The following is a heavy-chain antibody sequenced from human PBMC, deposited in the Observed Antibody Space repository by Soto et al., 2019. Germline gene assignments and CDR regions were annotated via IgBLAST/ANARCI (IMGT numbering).Heavy chain of an antibody. D-gene: IGHD3-16*01. V-gene: IGHV4-59*08. Sequence: QVQLQESGPGLVKPSETLSLSCSVSGGSISGHYWSWVRQTPGKGLEWIGYMYYSGSTNYNPSLNSRVTIPVDTSKNHFSLRLTSVTAADTAVYYCARGPYYDLIWNYYYMDVWGKGTTVTVSS. CDR2: MYYSGST. CDR3: ARGPYYDLIWNYYYMDV. J-gene: IGHJ6*03. CDR1: GGSISGHY.